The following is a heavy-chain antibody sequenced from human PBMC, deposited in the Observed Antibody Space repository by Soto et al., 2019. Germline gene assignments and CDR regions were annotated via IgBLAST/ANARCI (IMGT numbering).Heavy chain of an antibody. CDR2: IYYSGRT. CDR3: AVRARGEFDY. D-gene: IGHD3-16*01. V-gene: IGHV4-31*03. J-gene: IGHJ4*02. CDR1: GGSISRGGYY. Sequence: SETLCLTCTVSGGSISRGGYYWSWIRQHPGKGLEWIGYIYYSGRTYYNPSLQGRVTISVYTSQNQFSLKVSSVSDSDTAVFYCAVRARGEFDYWGQGTLVTVSS.